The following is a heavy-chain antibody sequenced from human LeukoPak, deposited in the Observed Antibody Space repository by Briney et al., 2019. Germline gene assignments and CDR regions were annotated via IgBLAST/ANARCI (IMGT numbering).Heavy chain of an antibody. Sequence: GGSLRLSCAASGFTFSSYGMHWVRQAPGKGLEWVAVIWYDGSNKYYADSVKGRFTISRDNSKNTLYLQMNSQRAEDTAVYYCARDRDPSSGYYFTVDYWGQGTLVTVSS. D-gene: IGHD3-22*01. CDR1: GFTFSSYG. V-gene: IGHV3-33*01. CDR3: ARDRDPSSGYYFTVDY. CDR2: IWYDGSNK. J-gene: IGHJ4*02.